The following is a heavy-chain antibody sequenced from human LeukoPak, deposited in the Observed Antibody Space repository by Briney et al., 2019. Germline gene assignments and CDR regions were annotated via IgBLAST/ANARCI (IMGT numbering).Heavy chain of an antibody. CDR2: ISHTSDAI. CDR1: GFTFSTYG. V-gene: IGHV3-48*02. CDR3: ARASPSGYDY. D-gene: IGHD3-22*01. J-gene: IGHJ4*02. Sequence: GRSLRLSCAASGFTFSTYGMNWVRQAPGKGLEWVSYISHTSDAIYYPDSVKGRFTISRDNAKDSLYLQMNSLRDEDTAVYYCARASPSGYDYWGQGTLVTVPS.